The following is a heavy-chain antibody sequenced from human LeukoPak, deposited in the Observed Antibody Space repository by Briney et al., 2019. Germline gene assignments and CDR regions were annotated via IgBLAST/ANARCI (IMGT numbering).Heavy chain of an antibody. Sequence: SETLSLTCTVSGGSITGYYWTWIRQPAGKGLEWIGRTYRSGSTNYNPSLKSRVTMSLDTSKNQFSLKVTSVTAADTAVYYCARERYNWNPYYYYYMDVWGKGTTVTVSS. D-gene: IGHD1-1*01. CDR3: ARERYNWNPYYYYYMDV. V-gene: IGHV4-4*07. CDR2: TYRSGST. CDR1: GGSITGYY. J-gene: IGHJ6*03.